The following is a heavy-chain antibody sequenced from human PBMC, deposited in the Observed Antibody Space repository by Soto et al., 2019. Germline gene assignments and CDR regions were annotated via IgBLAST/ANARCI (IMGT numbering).Heavy chain of an antibody. J-gene: IGHJ4*02. Sequence: PGGSLRLSCAASGFTFSSYAMSWVRQAPGKGLEWVSAISSDGSITTYADSVKGRFTISRDNAKSTLYLQMNGLRAEDTAVYYCGSQYSASWYCLDYWGQGSPVTVSS. CDR3: GSQYSASWYCLDY. V-gene: IGHV3-74*03. D-gene: IGHD5-18*01. CDR2: ISSDGSIT. CDR1: GFTFSSYA.